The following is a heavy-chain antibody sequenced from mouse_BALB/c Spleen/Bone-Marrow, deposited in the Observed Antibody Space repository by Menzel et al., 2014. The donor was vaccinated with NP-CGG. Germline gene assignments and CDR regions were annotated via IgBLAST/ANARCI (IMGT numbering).Heavy chain of an antibody. J-gene: IGHJ4*01. CDR1: GFTFSSYG. CDR3: ARRRDGPYAMDY. Sequence: EVMLVESGGDLVKPGGSLKLSCAASGFTFSSYGMSWVRQTPDKRLEWVATINNGSSYTFYPDSVKGRFTISRDKAKNTLYLQMSSLKSEDTAMYYCARRRDGPYAMDYWGQGTSVTVSS. D-gene: IGHD2-3*01. V-gene: IGHV5-6*02. CDR2: INNGSSYT.